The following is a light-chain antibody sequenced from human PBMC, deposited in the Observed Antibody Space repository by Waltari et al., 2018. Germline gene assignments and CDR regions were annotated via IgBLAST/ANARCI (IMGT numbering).Light chain of an antibody. V-gene: IGLV1-47*01. CDR1: CSNIRNNY. J-gene: IGLJ3*02. Sequence: QSVLTLPPSASRTPGQRVTILCSVGCSNIRNNYVLWYQQFPGTAPKLLIYRIYQRPSGVPDRFSGSKSGTSASLAISGLRSEDEADYYCAAWDDSLSVWVFGGGTKLTVL. CDR3: AAWDDSLSVWV. CDR2: RIY.